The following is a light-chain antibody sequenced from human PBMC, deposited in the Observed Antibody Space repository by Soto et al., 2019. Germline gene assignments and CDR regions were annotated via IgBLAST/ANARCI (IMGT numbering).Light chain of an antibody. CDR2: DVT. Sequence: QSALTQPASVSGSPGQSITISCTATSSDVDNYDFVSWYQQHPDKAPKLLIYDVTNRPSGVSNRFSGSKSGNTASLTISGLQVEDEADYYCSSSTRSATSDVFGTGTKLTVL. CDR3: SSSTRSATSDV. V-gene: IGLV2-14*01. CDR1: SSDVDNYDF. J-gene: IGLJ1*01.